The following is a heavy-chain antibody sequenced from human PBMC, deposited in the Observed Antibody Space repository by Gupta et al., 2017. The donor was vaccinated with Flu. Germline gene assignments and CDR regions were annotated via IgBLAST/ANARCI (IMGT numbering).Heavy chain of an antibody. V-gene: IGHV1-18*01. CDR1: GSKFSSFG. CDR2: ISAYNDNT. CDR3: ARDPNYSGTSFFDS. Sequence: QIQMVQSGGEVKKPGASVKVSCKTSGSKFSSFGISWVRQAPGQGLEWMGWISAYNDNTHSVEKFQDRVSMTLDTSTSTAYLELRSLRYDDTAIYYCARDPNYSGTSFFDSWGQGTLVTVSS. J-gene: IGHJ4*02. D-gene: IGHD5-12*01.